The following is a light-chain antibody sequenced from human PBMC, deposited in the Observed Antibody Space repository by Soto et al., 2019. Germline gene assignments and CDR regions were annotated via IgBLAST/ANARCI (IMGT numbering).Light chain of an antibody. J-gene: IGKJ4*01. CDR3: HQYFTLPS. CDR2: WAT. V-gene: IGKV4-1*01. CDR1: QTVFTGSNNKNY. Sequence: IVMTQSPASLTVSLGERATINCKSSQTVFTGSNNKNYLAWYQHKPGQAPKLLMYWATARESGVPDRFRGRVFGTEFTLTITIVQSEDVAVYYCHQYFTLPSFGGGTKVEI.